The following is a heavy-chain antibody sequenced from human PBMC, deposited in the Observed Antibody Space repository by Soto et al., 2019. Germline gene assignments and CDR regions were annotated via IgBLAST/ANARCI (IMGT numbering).Heavy chain of an antibody. V-gene: IGHV4-34*01. CDR1: GGSFSGYY. CDR2: INHSGST. D-gene: IGHD2-2*01. CDR3: ARGSGYCSSTSCSVFDY. J-gene: IGHJ4*02. Sequence: SETLSLTCAVYGGSFSGYYWSWIRQPPGKGLEWIGEINHSGSTNYNPSLKSRVTISVDTSKNQFSLKLSSVTAADTAVYYCARGSGYCSSTSCSVFDYWGQGTLVTVSS.